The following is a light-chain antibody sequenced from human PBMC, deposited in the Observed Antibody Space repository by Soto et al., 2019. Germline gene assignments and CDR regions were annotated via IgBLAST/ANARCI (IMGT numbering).Light chain of an antibody. V-gene: IGLV1-40*01. CDR3: QSYDSRLSGRV. J-gene: IGLJ3*02. Sequence: QLVLTQPPSVSGAPGQRVTISCTGSSSNIGSYYDVHWYQQLPGTAPKLLIYGNTNRPSGVPDRFSGSKSGTSASLAITGLQAEDEADYYCQSYDSRLSGRVFGGGTKLTVL. CDR1: SSNIGSYYD. CDR2: GNT.